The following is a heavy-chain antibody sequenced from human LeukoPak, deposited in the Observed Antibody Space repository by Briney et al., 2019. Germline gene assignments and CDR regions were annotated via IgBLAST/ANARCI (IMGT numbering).Heavy chain of an antibody. CDR3: ARVVPAATIDY. Sequence: ASVKVSCMASGYTFTGYYMQWVWLTPGEGLEWRGWISSKNGSTKYAEKFQGRVNMTSDTSISTAYMVLSRLRCDDTDVYYCARVVPAATIDYWGQGTLFTVSS. D-gene: IGHD2-2*01. V-gene: IGHV1-2*02. J-gene: IGHJ4*02. CDR1: GYTFTGYY. CDR2: ISSKNGST.